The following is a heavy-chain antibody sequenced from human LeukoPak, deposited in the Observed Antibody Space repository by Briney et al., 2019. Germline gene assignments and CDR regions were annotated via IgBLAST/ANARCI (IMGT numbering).Heavy chain of an antibody. Sequence: SETLSLTCAVYRGSFSGYYWSWTRPPPGKGLEWIGEINHRGSTNYNPSLKSRVTISVDTSKNQFSLKLSSVTAADTAVYYCARERRSSSSYYYYYMDVWGKGTTVTVSS. V-gene: IGHV4-34*01. D-gene: IGHD6-6*01. J-gene: IGHJ6*03. CDR1: RGSFSGYY. CDR3: ARERRSSSSYYYYYMDV. CDR2: INHRGST.